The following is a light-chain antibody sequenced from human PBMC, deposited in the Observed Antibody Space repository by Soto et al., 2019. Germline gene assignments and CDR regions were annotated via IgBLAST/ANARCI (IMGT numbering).Light chain of an antibody. V-gene: IGKV3D-20*02. J-gene: IGKJ4*01. CDR1: QSVSSNY. CDR3: QQRSNWPPLT. CDR2: AAS. Sequence: EIVLTQSPGTLSLSPGERATLSCRASQSVSSNYLAWYQQKPGQAPRLLIFAASRRATGIPDRFSGSGSGTDFTLTISRLEPEDFAVYYCQQRSNWPPLTFGGGTKVEI.